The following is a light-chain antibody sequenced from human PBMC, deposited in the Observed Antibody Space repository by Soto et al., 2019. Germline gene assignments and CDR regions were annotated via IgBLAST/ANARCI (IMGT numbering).Light chain of an antibody. V-gene: IGLV1-40*01. Sequence: QSVLTQPPSVSGAPGRRVTISCTGSSSNIGAGYDVNWYQQLPGTAPKLLIYGNSNRPSGVPDRFSGSKYGTSASLSITGLQAEDEADYYCQSYDSSLSGGVFGGGTQLTVL. CDR2: GNS. J-gene: IGLJ3*02. CDR1: SSNIGAGYD. CDR3: QSYDSSLSGGV.